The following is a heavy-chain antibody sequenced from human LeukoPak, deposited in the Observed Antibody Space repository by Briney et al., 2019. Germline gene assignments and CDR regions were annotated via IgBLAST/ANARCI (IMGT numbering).Heavy chain of an antibody. J-gene: IGHJ4*02. CDR3: ARGPDYSSSWYPSGY. Sequence: ASVKVSCKASGYTFSSYYMHWVRQAPGQGLEWMGWINPNSGGTNYAQKFQGRVTMTRDTSISTAYMELSSLRSEDTAVYYCARGPDYSSSWYPSGYWGQGTLVTVSS. CDR1: GYTFSSYY. CDR2: INPNSGGT. D-gene: IGHD6-13*01. V-gene: IGHV1-2*02.